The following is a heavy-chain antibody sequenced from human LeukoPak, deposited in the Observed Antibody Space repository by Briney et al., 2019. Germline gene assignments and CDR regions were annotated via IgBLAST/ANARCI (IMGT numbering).Heavy chain of an antibody. V-gene: IGHV3-7*03. D-gene: IGHD5-24*01. Sequence: GGSLRLSCAASGFSFSTYWMRWARQTPGKGLEWVANIKGDGSEINYVDSVKGRFTISRDTSKNTVSLQMNSLRVEDTAMYYCTRDQMNYWGQGTLVTVSS. CDR3: TRDQMNY. CDR1: GFSFSTYW. CDR2: IKGDGSEI. J-gene: IGHJ4*02.